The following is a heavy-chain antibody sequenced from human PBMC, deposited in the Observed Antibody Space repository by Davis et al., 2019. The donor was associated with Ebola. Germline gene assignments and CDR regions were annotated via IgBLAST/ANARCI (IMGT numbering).Heavy chain of an antibody. D-gene: IGHD6-6*01. CDR1: GGSFSRYY. Sequence: SETLSLTCAVYGGSFSRYYLSWIRQPPGKGLEWIAEINHSGSTNYNPSLKSRVTISVDTSKNQFSLKLSSGTAADTAVYYCARMSIAARPIDYWGQGTLVTVSS. CDR3: ARMSIAARPIDY. V-gene: IGHV4-34*01. J-gene: IGHJ4*02. CDR2: INHSGST.